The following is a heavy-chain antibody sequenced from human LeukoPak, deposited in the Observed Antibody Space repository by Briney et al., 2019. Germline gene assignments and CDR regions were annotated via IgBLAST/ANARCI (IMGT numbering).Heavy chain of an antibody. V-gene: IGHV3-11*05. CDR1: GFTFSDYY. J-gene: IGHJ4*02. Sequence: GGSLRLSCAASGFTFSDYYMSWIRQAPGKGLEWVSYISSSSSYTNYADSVKGRFTISRDSAKNSLYLQMNSLRAEDTAVYYCERGPLYSSSWYGPLGYWGQGTLVTVSS. D-gene: IGHD6-13*01. CDR2: ISSSSSYT. CDR3: ERGPLYSSSWYGPLGY.